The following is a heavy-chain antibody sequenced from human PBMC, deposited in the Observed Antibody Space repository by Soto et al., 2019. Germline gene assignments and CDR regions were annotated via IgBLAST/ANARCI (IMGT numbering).Heavy chain of an antibody. V-gene: IGHV1-8*01. J-gene: IGHJ4*02. CDR2: MNPHSGDT. CDR1: GYTFVNYE. CDR3: ARQQAMDY. Sequence: QVQLVQSGAEVKKPGASVKVSCKASGYTFVNYEINWVRQATGQGLEWLGWMNPHSGDTFYAQNFQGRVTMTRNTSITTAYMELNSLKSEDTVVYYCARQQAMDYWGQGTLVTVSS.